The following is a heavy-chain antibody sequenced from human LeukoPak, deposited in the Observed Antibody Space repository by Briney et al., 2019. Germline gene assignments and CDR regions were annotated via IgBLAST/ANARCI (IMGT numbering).Heavy chain of an antibody. D-gene: IGHD4/OR15-4a*01. CDR3: TTRLWCRSRFGFWDPFDC. Sequence: CLRPSRAASRFTLSTAWISGVGQAPGKGLDWVGLSKCKTVGGTTDYAAPVKGRFTISGDESKNTLSLQMSSLTAADTAVYYCTTRLWCRSRFGFWDPFDCWDQGTLVTVSS. J-gene: IGHJ4*02. CDR1: RFTLSTAW. V-gene: IGHV3-15*01. CDR2: SKCKTVGGTT.